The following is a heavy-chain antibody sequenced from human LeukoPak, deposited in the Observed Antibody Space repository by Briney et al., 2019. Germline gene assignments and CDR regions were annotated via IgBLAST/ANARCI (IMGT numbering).Heavy chain of an antibody. Sequence: PGGSLRLSCAASGFTFSDSYTTWIRQAPGKGLEWVSYISNSGSSIYYADSVKGRFTTSRDNAKSSLYLQMNSLRVEDTGVYYCARETYYGAYYFDQWGQGILVTASS. V-gene: IGHV3-11*04. D-gene: IGHD1-26*01. CDR2: ISNSGSSI. CDR3: ARETYYGAYYFDQ. J-gene: IGHJ4*02. CDR1: GFTFSDSY.